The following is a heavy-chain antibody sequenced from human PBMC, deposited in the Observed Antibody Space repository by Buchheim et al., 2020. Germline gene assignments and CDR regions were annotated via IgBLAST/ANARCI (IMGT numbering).Heavy chain of an antibody. D-gene: IGHD3-22*01. J-gene: IGHJ4*02. CDR3: ARNLYYYDSSPGGR. CDR2: ISSSGSTI. V-gene: IGHV3-48*03. Sequence: EVQLVESGGDLVQPGGSLRLSCAASGFTFSSDEMSWVRQAPGKGLEWVSYISSSGSTIYYADSVKGRFTISRDSAKNSLFLQMNSLRAEDTAVYYCARNLYYYDSSPGGRWGQGTL. CDR1: GFTFSSDE.